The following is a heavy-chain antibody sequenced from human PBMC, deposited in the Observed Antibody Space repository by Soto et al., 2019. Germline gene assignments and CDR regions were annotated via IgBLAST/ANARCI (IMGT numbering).Heavy chain of an antibody. CDR1: GFSLSTSGVG. Sequence: QITLKESGPTLVKPTQTLTLTCTFSGFSLSTSGVGVGWVRQPPGEALEWLVFIYWDDDKRYSPSLGIRLTLSKDTSKNQVVLTMTNVDPGDTATYFCAHRRIGVSQWNYGDFDYWGQGTLVTVSS. CDR3: AHRRIGVSQWNYGDFDY. D-gene: IGHD3-16*01. CDR2: IYWDDDK. V-gene: IGHV2-5*02. J-gene: IGHJ4*02.